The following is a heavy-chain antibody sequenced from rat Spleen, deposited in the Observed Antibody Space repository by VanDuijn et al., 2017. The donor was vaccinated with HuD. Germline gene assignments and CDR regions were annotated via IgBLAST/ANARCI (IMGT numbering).Heavy chain of an antibody. Sequence: EVKLVESGGGLVQPGRSLKLSCAASGFNFNDYWMGWVRQAPGKGLEWIGEINKDSYTINYTPSLKDKFTLSRDNAKNTPFLQMSKLGSEDTAIYYCVREHLGVDYWGQGVMVTVSS. CDR1: GFNFNDYW. D-gene: IGHD4-6*01. CDR3: VREHLGVDY. V-gene: IGHV4-2*01. CDR2: INKDSYTI. J-gene: IGHJ2*01.